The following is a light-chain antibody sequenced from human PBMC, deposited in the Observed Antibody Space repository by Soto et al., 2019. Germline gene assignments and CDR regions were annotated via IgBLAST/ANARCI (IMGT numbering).Light chain of an antibody. J-gene: IGLJ2*01. Sequence: QSALTQPASVSGSPGQSITISCTGTSSDVGGYNFVSWYQLHPGKAPKLMIYDVSNRPSGVSDRFSGSKSGNTASLTISGLQAEDEADYYCISYTSSSTLEVFGGGTKLTVL. V-gene: IGLV2-14*01. CDR1: SSDVGGYNF. CDR3: ISYTSSSTLEV. CDR2: DVS.